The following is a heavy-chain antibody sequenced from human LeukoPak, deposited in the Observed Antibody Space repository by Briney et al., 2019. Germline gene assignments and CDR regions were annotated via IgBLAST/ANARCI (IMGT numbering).Heavy chain of an antibody. J-gene: IGHJ6*02. V-gene: IGHV3-23*01. CDR2: INGTGSTT. Sequence: GGSLRLSCAASGFTFSDSYMSWVRQAPGKGLEWVAAINGTGSTTYHADSVKGRFTISRDNSKNTLYLQMNSLRSEDTATYYCCDGMDVWGQGTTVAVSS. CDR3: CDGMDV. CDR1: GFTFSDSY.